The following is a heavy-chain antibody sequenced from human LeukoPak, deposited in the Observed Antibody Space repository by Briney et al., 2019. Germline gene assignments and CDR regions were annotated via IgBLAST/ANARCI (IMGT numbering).Heavy chain of an antibody. Sequence: GGSLRLSCAASGFTFSSYGMHWVRQAPGTGLEGVAFIRYDGSNKYYADSVKGRFTISRDNSKNTLYLQMNSLRAEDTAVYYCANRYCGGDCVNFHYWGQGTLVTVSS. CDR2: IRYDGSNK. V-gene: IGHV3-30*02. D-gene: IGHD2-21*01. CDR1: GFTFSSYG. CDR3: ANRYCGGDCVNFHY. J-gene: IGHJ4*02.